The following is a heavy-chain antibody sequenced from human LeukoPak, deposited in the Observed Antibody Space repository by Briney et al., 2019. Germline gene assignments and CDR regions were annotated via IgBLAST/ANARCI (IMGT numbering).Heavy chain of an antibody. Sequence: GESLKISCKGSGYSFTSYWIGWVRQMPGKGLEWMGIIYPGDSDTRYSPSFQGQVTISADKSISTAYLQWSSLQASDTAMYYCARGVRGVIIRGNWFDPWGQGTLVTVSS. V-gene: IGHV5-51*01. J-gene: IGHJ5*02. CDR3: ARGVRGVIIRGNWFDP. CDR1: GYSFTSYW. D-gene: IGHD3-10*01. CDR2: IYPGDSDT.